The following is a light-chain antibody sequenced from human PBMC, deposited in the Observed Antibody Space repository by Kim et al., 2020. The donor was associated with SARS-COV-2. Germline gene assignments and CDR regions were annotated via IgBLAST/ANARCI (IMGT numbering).Light chain of an antibody. CDR1: SYTIGYGG. J-gene: IGLJ3*02. CDR2: SDN. V-gene: IGLV10-54*01. CDR3: SAWDSRFSVWV. Sequence: RHTGTLPCTGKSYTIGYGGTAWPQQHLGHTTNHRSHSDNNRPSGISARFSASRSGDTASLTITGLQPEDEADYYCSAWDSRFSVWVFGGGTQLTVL.